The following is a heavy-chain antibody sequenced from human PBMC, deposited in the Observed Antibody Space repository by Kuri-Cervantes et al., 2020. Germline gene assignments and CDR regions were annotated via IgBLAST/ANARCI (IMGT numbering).Heavy chain of an antibody. CDR1: GSSISNYY. Sequence: SETLSLTCTVSGSSISNYYWSWIRQPAGKGLEWIGEINHSGSTNYNPSLKSRVTMSVDTSKNQFSLKLSSVTAADTAVYYCARGPLRSYPHAFDIWGQGTMVTVSS. J-gene: IGHJ3*02. CDR2: INHSGST. CDR3: ARGPLRSYPHAFDI. V-gene: IGHV4-4*07.